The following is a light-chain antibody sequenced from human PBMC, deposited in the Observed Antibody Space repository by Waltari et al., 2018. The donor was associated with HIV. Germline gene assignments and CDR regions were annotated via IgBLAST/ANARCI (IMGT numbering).Light chain of an antibody. CDR2: DSN. CDR3: LLSFDGTLV. Sequence: QPVVTQESSLTVSPGGTVILTCASSAGVVTLGHRPYWFQLRPGQAPKSLIFDSNNRYPWTPARFAGSFLGGKAALTLTGAQPEDEAAYYCLLSFDGTLVFGGGT. J-gene: IGLJ2*01. CDR1: AGVVTLGHR. V-gene: IGLV7-46*01.